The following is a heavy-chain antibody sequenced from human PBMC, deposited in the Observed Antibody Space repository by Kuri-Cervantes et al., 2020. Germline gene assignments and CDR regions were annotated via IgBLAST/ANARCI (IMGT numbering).Heavy chain of an antibody. D-gene: IGHD2-15*01. J-gene: IGHJ5*02. CDR3: ARVIVVVVAATP. Sequence: SETLSLTCTVSGGSISRSSSYYWGWIRQPPGKGLEWIGTIYYNGDTYYNPSLKSRVTISVDTSKNQFSLKLSSVTAADTAVYYCARVIVVVVAATPWGQGTLVTVSS. V-gene: IGHV4-39*07. CDR1: GGSISRSSSYY. CDR2: IYYNGDT.